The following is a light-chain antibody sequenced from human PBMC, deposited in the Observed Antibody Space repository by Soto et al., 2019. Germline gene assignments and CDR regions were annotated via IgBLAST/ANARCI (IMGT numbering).Light chain of an antibody. V-gene: IGKV1-9*01. CDR3: QQLHRFPPS. Sequence: DIQLTQSPSFLSASVGDRLTITCRASQDISTYLTWYQQNPGKAPKLLIYTASTLQSGVPSRFSGSGSGTEFTITISALLPEDFATCSSQQLHRFPPSFGKGTTGEI. J-gene: IGKJ1*01. CDR1: QDISTY. CDR2: TAS.